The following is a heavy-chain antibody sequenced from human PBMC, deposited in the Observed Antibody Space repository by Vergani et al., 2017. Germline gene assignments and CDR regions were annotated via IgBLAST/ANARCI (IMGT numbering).Heavy chain of an antibody. CDR3: VKDAGSYENFFDS. Sequence: EVQLLESGGSLKQPGGSVRLSCASSGFTFSTYAMPWFRQAPGKGLEWVSALTGGGVSTYYADSFKGRFIISRDNSRDTLYLQMNSLSPEDTTTYYCVKDAGSYENFFDSWGQGTMVTVSS. CDR1: GFTFSTYA. CDR2: LTGGGVST. V-gene: IGHV3-23*01. J-gene: IGHJ4*02. D-gene: IGHD1-26*01.